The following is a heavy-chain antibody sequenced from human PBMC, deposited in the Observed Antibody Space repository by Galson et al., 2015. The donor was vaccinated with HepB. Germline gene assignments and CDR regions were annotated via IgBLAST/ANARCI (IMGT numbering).Heavy chain of an antibody. D-gene: IGHD3-3*01. V-gene: IGHV4-59*01. CDR2: VYDSGST. CDR1: GGSISSYY. CDR3: AGWSGSRYGMDV. J-gene: IGHJ6*04. Sequence: SETLSLTCTVSGGSISSYYWSWIRQPPGKGLEWIGYVYDSGSTSYNPSLKSRVTMSVDTSKSQLSLKLSSAAVADTAVYYCAGWSGSRYGMDVWGKGTTVIVSS.